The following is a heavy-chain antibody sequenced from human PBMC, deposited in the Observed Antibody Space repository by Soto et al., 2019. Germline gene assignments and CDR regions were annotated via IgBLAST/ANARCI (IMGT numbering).Heavy chain of an antibody. V-gene: IGHV4-59*01. Sequence: SETLSLTCTVSGGSISSYYWSWIRQPPGKGLEWIGYIYYSGSTNYNPSLKSRVTISVDTSKNQFSLKLSSVTAEDTAVYYCARGRYNWTPTDYWGQGTLVTVSS. J-gene: IGHJ4*02. CDR1: GGSISSYY. CDR3: ARGRYNWTPTDY. D-gene: IGHD1-20*01. CDR2: IYYSGST.